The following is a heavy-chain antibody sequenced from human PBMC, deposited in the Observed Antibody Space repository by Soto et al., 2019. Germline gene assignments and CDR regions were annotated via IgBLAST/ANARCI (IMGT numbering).Heavy chain of an antibody. J-gene: IGHJ4*02. CDR2: IHYTGST. CDR3: ARGVDGGYTYAYDN. D-gene: IGHD5-18*01. V-gene: IGHV4-31*02. Sequence: WTWIRQRPGKGLEWIAYIHYTGSTNYNPSLKSRLTVSLDTSKNLFSLNLKSVTAADTAVYFCARGVDGGYTYAYDNWGQGTLVTVSS.